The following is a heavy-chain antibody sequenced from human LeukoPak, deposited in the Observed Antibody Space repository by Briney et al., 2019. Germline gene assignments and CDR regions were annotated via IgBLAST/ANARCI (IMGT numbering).Heavy chain of an antibody. J-gene: IGHJ4*02. CDR1: GFTLSGYA. CDR2: ISGSGGST. V-gene: IGHV3-23*01. Sequence: PGGSLRLSCAASGFTLSGYAMSWVRQAPGKGLEWVSAISGSGGSTYYADSVKGRFTISRDNSKNTLYLQMNSLRAEDTAVYYCAKSPYPMVRGVFDYWGQGTLVTVSS. CDR3: AKSPYPMVRGVFDY. D-gene: IGHD3-10*01.